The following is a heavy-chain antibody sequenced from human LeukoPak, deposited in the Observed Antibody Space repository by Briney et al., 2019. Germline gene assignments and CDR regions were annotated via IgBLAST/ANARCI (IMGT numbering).Heavy chain of an antibody. D-gene: IGHD3-22*01. Sequence: ASVKVSCTASGGTFSSYAISWVRQAPGQGLEWMGGIIPIFGTANYAQKFQGRVTITTDESTSTAYMELSSLRSEDTAVYYCAKTGDYFDSTDYYRPDAFDIWGQGTMVTVSS. CDR3: AKTGDYFDSTDYYRPDAFDI. CDR2: IIPIFGTA. J-gene: IGHJ3*02. V-gene: IGHV1-69*05. CDR1: GGTFSSYA.